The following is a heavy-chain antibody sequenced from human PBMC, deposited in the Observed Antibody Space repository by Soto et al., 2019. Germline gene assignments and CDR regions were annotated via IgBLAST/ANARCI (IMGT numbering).Heavy chain of an antibody. CDR1: GYIFTTYW. J-gene: IGHJ6*02. D-gene: IGHD2-2*01. CDR3: ATYQDPYYYGMDV. V-gene: IGHV5-51*03. Sequence: PGESLKISCKGSGYIFTTYWIGWVRQMPGKGLEWMGIIYPIDSDTKYSPSFEGQVTVSVDKSISTAYLQWSSLKASDTAMYYCATYQDPYYYGMDVWGQGTKVTVS. CDR2: IYPIDSDT.